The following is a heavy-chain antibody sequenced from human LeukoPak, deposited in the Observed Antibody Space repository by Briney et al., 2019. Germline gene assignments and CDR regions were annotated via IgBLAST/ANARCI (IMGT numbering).Heavy chain of an antibody. CDR2: IIPIFGTA. D-gene: IGHD6-13*01. CDR3: AREEIAAAGKWFDP. Sequence: SVEVSCKASGGTFSSYAISWVRQAPGQGLEWMGGIIPIFGTANYAQKFQGRVTITTDESTSTAYMELSSLRSEDTAVYYCAREEIAAAGKWFDPWGQGTLVTVSS. V-gene: IGHV1-69*05. J-gene: IGHJ5*02. CDR1: GGTFSSYA.